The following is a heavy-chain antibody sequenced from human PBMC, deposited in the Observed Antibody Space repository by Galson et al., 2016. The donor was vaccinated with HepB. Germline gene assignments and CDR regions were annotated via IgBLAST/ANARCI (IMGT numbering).Heavy chain of an antibody. CDR3: VSGRTGSVFDY. J-gene: IGHJ4*02. CDR2: IRSRKIIYTT. D-gene: IGHD1-26*01. Sequence: SLRLSCAASGFTFGDHYMDWVRQAPGKGLEWVGRIRSRKIIYTTEYATSVKGRITISRDDSKNLMFLQLTSLKIEDTAVYFCVSGRTGSVFDYGDQGILVTFSS. CDR1: GFTFGDHY. V-gene: IGHV3-72*01.